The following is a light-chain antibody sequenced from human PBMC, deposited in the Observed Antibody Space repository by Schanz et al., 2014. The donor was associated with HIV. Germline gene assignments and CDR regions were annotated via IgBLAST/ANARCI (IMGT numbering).Light chain of an antibody. CDR3: VSYTGTNNPV. V-gene: IGLV1-40*01. J-gene: IGLJ2*01. CDR1: RSNIGAGYD. Sequence: QSVLTQPPSVSGAPGQRVTISCTGSRSNIGAGYDVHWYQQLPGTAPKLLIYGNTNRPSGVPDRFSGSKSGTSVSLAITGLQAEDEADYYCVSYTGTNNPVFGGGTKLTVL. CDR2: GNT.